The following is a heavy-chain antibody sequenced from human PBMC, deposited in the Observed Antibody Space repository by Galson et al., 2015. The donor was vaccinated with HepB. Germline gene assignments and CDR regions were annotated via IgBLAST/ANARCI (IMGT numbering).Heavy chain of an antibody. Sequence: SVKVSCKASGYTFTGYYMHWVRQAPGQGLEWMGWINPNSGGTNYAQKFQGRVTMTRDTSISTAYMELSRLRSDDTAVYYCARDLSGSYHFDYWGQGTLVTVSS. D-gene: IGHD1-26*01. CDR3: ARDLSGSYHFDY. CDR2: INPNSGGT. V-gene: IGHV1-2*02. CDR1: GYTFTGYY. J-gene: IGHJ4*02.